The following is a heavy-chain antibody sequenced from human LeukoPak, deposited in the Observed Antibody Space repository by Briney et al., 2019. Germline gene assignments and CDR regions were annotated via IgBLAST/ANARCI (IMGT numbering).Heavy chain of an antibody. D-gene: IGHD6-19*01. J-gene: IGHJ3*02. Sequence: GGSLRLSCAASGFTFDDYAMRWVRQAPGKGLEWVSGISWYSGSIGYADSVKGRFTISRDNAKNSLYLQMNSLRAEDTALYYCAKVDQSSIAVAGSGAFDIWGQGTMVTVSS. V-gene: IGHV3-9*01. CDR1: GFTFDDYA. CDR2: ISWYSGSI. CDR3: AKVDQSSIAVAGSGAFDI.